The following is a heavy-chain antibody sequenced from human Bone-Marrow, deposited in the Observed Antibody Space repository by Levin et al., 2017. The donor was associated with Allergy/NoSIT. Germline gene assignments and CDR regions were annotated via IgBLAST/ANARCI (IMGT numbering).Heavy chain of an antibody. CDR2: AFSVGSP. Sequence: SQTLSLTCSVSGGSMSRASWTWIRQTPGKGLEWMGHAFSVGSPNYNPSLTSRLTMSLDSSKNEFYLNLRSVTAADTAVYYFARLSSGADGYDGGDWFDPWGQGTLVTVSS. J-gene: IGHJ5*02. V-gene: IGHV4-59*01. CDR1: GGSMSRAS. CDR3: ARLSSGADGYDGGDWFDP. D-gene: IGHD5-18*01.